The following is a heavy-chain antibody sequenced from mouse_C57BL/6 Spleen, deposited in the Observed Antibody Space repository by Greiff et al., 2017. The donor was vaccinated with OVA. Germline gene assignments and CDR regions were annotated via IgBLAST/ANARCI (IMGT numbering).Heavy chain of an antibody. D-gene: IGHD2-10*02. CDR3: ASQYGNYGRVDY. V-gene: IGHV1-80*01. Sequence: VKLQESGAELVKPGASVKISCKASGYAFSSYWMNWVKQRPGKGLEWIGQIYPGDGDTNYNGKFKGKATLTADKSSSTAYMQLSSLTSEDSAVYFCASQYGNYGRVDYWGQGTSVTVSS. CDR2: IYPGDGDT. CDR1: GYAFSSYW. J-gene: IGHJ4*01.